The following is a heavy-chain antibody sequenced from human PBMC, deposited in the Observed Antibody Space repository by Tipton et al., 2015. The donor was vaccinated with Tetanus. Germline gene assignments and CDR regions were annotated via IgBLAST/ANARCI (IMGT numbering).Heavy chain of an antibody. J-gene: IGHJ4*02. V-gene: IGHV3-48*01. CDR2: ISSSSSTI. CDR3: ARDPAGYGDYEEGGATFDY. CDR1: GFTFSSYS. Sequence: GSLRLSCAASGFTFSSYSMNWVRQAPGKGLEWVSYISSSSSTIYYADSVKGRFTISRDNAKNSLYLQMNSLRAEDTAVYYCARDPAGYGDYEEGGATFDYWGQGTLVTVSS. D-gene: IGHD4-17*01.